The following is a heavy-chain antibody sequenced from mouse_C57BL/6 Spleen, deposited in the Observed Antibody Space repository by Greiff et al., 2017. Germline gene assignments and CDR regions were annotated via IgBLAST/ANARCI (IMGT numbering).Heavy chain of an antibody. CDR1: GFTFTDYY. CDR2: IRNKANGYTT. V-gene: IGHV7-3*01. Sequence: EVKLVESGGGLVQPGGSLSLSCAASGFTFTDYYLSWVRKPPGKALEWLGFIRNKANGYTTEYSASVKGRFTISRDNSQSILYLQMNALGAEDSATYYCARYYDLYCDVWGTGTTVTVSS. J-gene: IGHJ1*03. CDR3: ARYYDLYCDV. D-gene: IGHD1-1*01.